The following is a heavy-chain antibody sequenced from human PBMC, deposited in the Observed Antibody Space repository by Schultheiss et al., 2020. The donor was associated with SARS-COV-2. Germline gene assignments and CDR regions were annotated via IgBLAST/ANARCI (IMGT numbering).Heavy chain of an antibody. Sequence: SETLSLTCAVYGGSFSGYYWSWIRQPPGKGLEWIGNIYYSGSTYDNPSLKSRVTISIDTSKNQFSLKLSSVTAADTAVYYCARVGRSYYGSGSPNWFDPWGQGTLVTVSS. CDR2: IYYSGST. CDR3: ARVGRSYYGSGSPNWFDP. V-gene: IGHV4-34*01. D-gene: IGHD3-10*01. CDR1: GGSFSGYY. J-gene: IGHJ5*02.